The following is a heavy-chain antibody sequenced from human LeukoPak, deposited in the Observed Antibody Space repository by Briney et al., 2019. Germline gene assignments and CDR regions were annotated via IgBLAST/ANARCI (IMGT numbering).Heavy chain of an antibody. V-gene: IGHV4-4*02. CDR3: ARVRAEWWFDP. Sequence: SETLSLTCAVSGASISSNNWWWSWVRQPPGKGLEWIGEIYHSGSTNYNPSLKSRVTISVDTSKNQFSLKLSSVTAADTAVYYCARVRAEWWFDPWGQGTLVTVSS. D-gene: IGHD3-3*01. J-gene: IGHJ5*02. CDR2: IYHSGST. CDR1: GASISSNNW.